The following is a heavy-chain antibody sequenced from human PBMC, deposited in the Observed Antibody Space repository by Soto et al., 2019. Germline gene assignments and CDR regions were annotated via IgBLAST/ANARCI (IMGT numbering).Heavy chain of an antibody. CDR3: ATFIAARAFDI. D-gene: IGHD6-6*01. V-gene: IGHV3-53*01. J-gene: IGHJ3*02. Sequence: GGSLRLSCAASGFTVSSNYMSWVRQAPGKGLEWVSVIYSGGCTYYADSVKGRFTISRDNSKNTLYLQMNSLRAEDTAVYYCATFIAARAFDIWGQGTMVTVSS. CDR2: IYSGGCT. CDR1: GFTVSSNY.